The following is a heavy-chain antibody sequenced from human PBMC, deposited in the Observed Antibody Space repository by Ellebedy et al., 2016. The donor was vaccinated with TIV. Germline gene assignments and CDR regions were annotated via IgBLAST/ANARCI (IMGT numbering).Heavy chain of an antibody. CDR1: GFTFSSYG. Sequence: GESLKISCAASGFTFSSYGMHWVRQAPGKGLEWVAVISYDGSNKYYADSVKGRFTISRDNSKNTLYLQMNSLRAEDTAVYYCARDRAGSDPSLNGMDVWGQGTTVTVSS. CDR3: ARDRAGSDPSLNGMDV. J-gene: IGHJ6*02. D-gene: IGHD3-10*01. CDR2: ISYDGSNK. V-gene: IGHV3-30*03.